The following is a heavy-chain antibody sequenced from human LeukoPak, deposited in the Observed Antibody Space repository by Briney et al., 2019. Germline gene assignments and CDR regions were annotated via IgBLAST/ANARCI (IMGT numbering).Heavy chain of an antibody. V-gene: IGHV3-66*01. CDR2: IYSGGST. Sequence: PGGSLRLSCAASGFTVISNYMSWVRQAPGKGLEWVSVIYSGGSTYYADSVKGRFTISRDNSKNTLYLQMNSLRAEDTAVYYCARDAGYNYFDYWGQGTLVTVSS. J-gene: IGHJ4*02. D-gene: IGHD5-24*01. CDR3: ARDAGYNYFDY. CDR1: GFTVISNY.